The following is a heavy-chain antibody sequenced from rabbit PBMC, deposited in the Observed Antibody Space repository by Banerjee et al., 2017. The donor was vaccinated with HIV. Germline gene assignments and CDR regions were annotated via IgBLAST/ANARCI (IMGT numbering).Heavy chain of an antibody. Sequence: QQQLEESGGGLVKPGGTLTLTCKASGFSFNNNYVMCWVRQAPGKGLEWIACIYGGSSGSTYYASWAKGRFTISRSTSLNTVDLKMTSLTVADTATYFCGRDRDGDAGYGSLALWGPGTLVTV. D-gene: IGHD6-1*01. V-gene: IGHV1S43*01. J-gene: IGHJ4*01. CDR2: IYGGSSGST. CDR1: GFSFNNNYV. CDR3: GRDRDGDAGYGSLAL.